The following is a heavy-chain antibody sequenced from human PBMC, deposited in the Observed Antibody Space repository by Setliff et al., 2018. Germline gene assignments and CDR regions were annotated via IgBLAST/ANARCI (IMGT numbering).Heavy chain of an antibody. J-gene: IGHJ4*02. V-gene: IGHV3-23*01. D-gene: IGHD3-9*01. CDR1: GFTFSSYS. Sequence: GGSLRLSCAASGFTFSSYSMNWVRQAPGKGLDWVSRIIGNGHTDYADSVKGRFTISRDNSRNTLYLHMNSLRGEDSAVYYCAKDMTGWGSFDYWGQGILVTVS. CDR2: IIGNGHT. CDR3: AKDMTGWGSFDY.